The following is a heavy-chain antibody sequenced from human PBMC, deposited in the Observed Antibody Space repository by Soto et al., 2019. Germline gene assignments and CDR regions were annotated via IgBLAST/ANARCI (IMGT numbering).Heavy chain of an antibody. CDR3: ARRLFVRGTLGYYDY. J-gene: IGHJ4*02. D-gene: IGHD3-10*02. CDR2: IFHSGSS. CDR1: NDPIRSDNW. Sequence: QVHLQESGPGLVKPSETLSLTCSVSNDPIRSDNWWSWVRQPPGKGLEWIGEIFHSGSSNNNPSLKSRVTLSVDKTKNEFSLKLNSVTAADTAVYYCARRLFVRGTLGYYDYWGQGTLVTVSS. V-gene: IGHV4-4*02.